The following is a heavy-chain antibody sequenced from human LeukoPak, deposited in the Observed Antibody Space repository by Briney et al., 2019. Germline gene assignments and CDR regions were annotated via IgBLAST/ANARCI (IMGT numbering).Heavy chain of an antibody. J-gene: IGHJ4*02. CDR2: IYYSGNT. Sequence: WETLSLTCTVSGGSISSSRYYWGWIRQPPGKGLEWLGSIYYSGNTYYHPSTQRRVTISIDTSKNQFSLKLSSVPAADTAVYYCASGYDSSGYYSVYWGQGTLVTVSS. CDR3: ASGYDSSGYYSVY. CDR1: GGSISSSRYY. D-gene: IGHD3-22*01. V-gene: IGHV4-39*07.